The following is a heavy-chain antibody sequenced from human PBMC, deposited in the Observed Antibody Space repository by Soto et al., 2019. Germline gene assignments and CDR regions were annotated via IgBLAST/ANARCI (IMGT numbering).Heavy chain of an antibody. Sequence: SVKVSCKASGGTFSSYAISWVRQAPGQGLEWMGGIIPIFGTANYAQKFQGRVTITADESTSTAYMELSSLRSEDTAVYYCARDPSITMVRGVITQTYYFDYWGQGTLVTVS. D-gene: IGHD3-10*01. CDR3: ARDPSITMVRGVITQTYYFDY. CDR1: GGTFSSYA. V-gene: IGHV1-69*13. CDR2: IIPIFGTA. J-gene: IGHJ4*02.